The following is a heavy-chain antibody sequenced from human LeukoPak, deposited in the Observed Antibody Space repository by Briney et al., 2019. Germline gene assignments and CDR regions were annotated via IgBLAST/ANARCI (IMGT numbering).Heavy chain of an antibody. Sequence: SETLSLTCTVSGGSISSYYWSWIRQPPGKGLEWIGYIYYSGSTNYNPSLKSRVTISVDTSKNQFSLKLSSVTAADTAVYYCARKGRGYGALRAFDIWGQGTMVTVSS. CDR3: ARKGRGYGALRAFDI. D-gene: IGHD4-17*01. CDR2: IYYSGST. J-gene: IGHJ3*02. V-gene: IGHV4-59*12. CDR1: GGSISSYY.